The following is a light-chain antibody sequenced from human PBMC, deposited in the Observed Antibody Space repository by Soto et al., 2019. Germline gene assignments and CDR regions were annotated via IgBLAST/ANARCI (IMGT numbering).Light chain of an antibody. CDR1: SSDVGGYNY. J-gene: IGLJ2*01. Sequence: QSALTQPASMSGSPGQSITISCTGTSSDVGGYNYVSWYQQYPGKAPKLMIYEVSNRPSGVSNHFSASKSGNTASLTISGLQAEDEADYYCSSYTSSNTVIFGGGTKVTVL. CDR3: SSYTSSNTVI. CDR2: EVS. V-gene: IGLV2-14*01.